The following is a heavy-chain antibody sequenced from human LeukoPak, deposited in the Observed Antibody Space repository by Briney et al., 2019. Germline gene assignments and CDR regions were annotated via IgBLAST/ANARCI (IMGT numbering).Heavy chain of an antibody. CDR2: ISGSGGST. Sequence: GGSLRLSCAASGFTFSSYAMSWVRQAPGKGLEWVSAISGSGGSTYYADSVKGRFTISRDNSKNTLYLQMNSLRAEDTAVYYCAKDRGYYDYGDHYFDYWGQGTLATVSS. CDR1: GFTFSSYA. D-gene: IGHD4-17*01. J-gene: IGHJ4*02. CDR3: AKDRGYYDYGDHYFDY. V-gene: IGHV3-23*01.